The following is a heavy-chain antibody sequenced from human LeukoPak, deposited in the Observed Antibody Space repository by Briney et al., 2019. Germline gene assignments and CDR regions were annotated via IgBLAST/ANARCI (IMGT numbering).Heavy chain of an antibody. Sequence: PGGSLRLSCATSAFSVTSNYMSWVRQAPGKGLEWVSVIYKDGSTYHADSVKGRFTISRDNAKNTANLQMNTLRVEDTGLYYCTRDSGGDSNGYPSRWGQGTLVTVSS. CDR1: AFSVTSNY. J-gene: IGHJ4*02. CDR2: IYKDGST. CDR3: TRDSGGDSNGYPSR. D-gene: IGHD3-22*01. V-gene: IGHV3-66*01.